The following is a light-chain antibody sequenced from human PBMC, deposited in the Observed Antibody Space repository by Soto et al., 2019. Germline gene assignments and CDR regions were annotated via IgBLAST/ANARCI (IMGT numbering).Light chain of an antibody. CDR1: QSVSSSY. CDR2: GAS. Sequence: EIVLTQSPGTLSLSPGERATLSFRASQSVSSSYLAWYQQKPGQAPRLLIYGASSRATGIPDRFSGSGSGTDFTLTISRLEPEDLAVYYCHQYNNWWTFGQGTKVDIK. CDR3: HQYNNWWT. V-gene: IGKV3-20*01. J-gene: IGKJ1*01.